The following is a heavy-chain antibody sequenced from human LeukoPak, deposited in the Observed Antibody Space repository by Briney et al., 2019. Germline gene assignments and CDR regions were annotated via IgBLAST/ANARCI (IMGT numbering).Heavy chain of an antibody. V-gene: IGHV3-73*01. J-gene: IGHJ4*02. Sequence: GGSLTLSCAASGFTFSGSAMHWVRQASGKGLEWVGRIRSKANSYATAYAASVKGRFTISRDDSKNTAYLQMNSLKTEDTAVYYCATSRFYLESWGQGTLVTVSS. CDR3: ATSRFYLES. CDR2: IRSKANSYAT. CDR1: GFTFSGSA.